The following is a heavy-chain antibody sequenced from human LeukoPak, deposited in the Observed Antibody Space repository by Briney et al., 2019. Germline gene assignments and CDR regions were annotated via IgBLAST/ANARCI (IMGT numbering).Heavy chain of an antibody. CDR1: GYSISSGYY. CDR2: IYHSGST. D-gene: IGHD2-2*01. CDR3: ARVVPAATEDYYFDY. J-gene: IGHJ4*02. V-gene: IGHV4-38-2*01. Sequence: SETLSLTCAVSGYSISSGYYWGWIRQPPGKGLEGIGSIYHSGSTYYNPSLKSRVTISVDTSKNQFSLKLSSVTAADTAVYCCARVVPAATEDYYFDYWGQGTLVTVSS.